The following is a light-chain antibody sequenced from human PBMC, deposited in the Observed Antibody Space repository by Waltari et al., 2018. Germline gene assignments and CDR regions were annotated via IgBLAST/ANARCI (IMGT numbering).Light chain of an antibody. V-gene: IGLV1-40*01. CDR3: QSWDSSLNGYV. CDR2: ANN. CDR1: SSNIGSIYH. J-gene: IGLJ1*01. Sequence: QSVLTQPPSVSGAPGQRVSISCTGSSSNIGSIYHVHWYQQLPGTAPKVLIYANNKRPSGVPDRFSASKSGTSASLVITGLQVEDEADYYCQSWDSSLNGYVFGTGTKVTVL.